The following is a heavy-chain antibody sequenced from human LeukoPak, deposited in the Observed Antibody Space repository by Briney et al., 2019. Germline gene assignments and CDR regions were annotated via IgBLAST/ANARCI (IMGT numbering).Heavy chain of an antibody. J-gene: IGHJ6*02. Sequence: ASVKVSCKASGYTFTDYYVQWVRQAPGQGLEWMGWINPNSGGTNYAQRFKGRVTMTRDTSISTAYMELSRLRSDDTAVYYCAKGWDLYYYDYDMDVWGQGTTVIVSS. CDR1: GYTFTDYY. V-gene: IGHV1-2*02. CDR3: AKGWDLYYYDYDMDV. D-gene: IGHD6-19*01. CDR2: INPNSGGT.